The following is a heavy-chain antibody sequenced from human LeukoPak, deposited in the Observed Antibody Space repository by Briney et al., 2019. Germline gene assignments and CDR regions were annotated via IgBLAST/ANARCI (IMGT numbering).Heavy chain of an antibody. CDR3: ARGPPSSWYGNWFDP. D-gene: IGHD6-13*01. J-gene: IGHJ5*02. Sequence: SETLSLTCTVSGGSIGSYYWSWIRQPPGKGLEWIGYIYYSGSTNYNPSLKSRVTISVDTSKNQFSLKLSSVTAADTAVYYCARGPPSSWYGNWFDPWGQGTLVTVSS. CDR1: GGSIGSYY. CDR2: IYYSGST. V-gene: IGHV4-59*01.